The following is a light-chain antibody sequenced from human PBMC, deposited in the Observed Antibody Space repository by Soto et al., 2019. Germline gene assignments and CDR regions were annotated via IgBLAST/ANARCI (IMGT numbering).Light chain of an antibody. CDR1: QSVRSN. Sequence: EVVMTQSPATLSVSPGERVTLSCRASQSVRSNLAWYLQKPGQAPRLLIYGASTRATGIPARFSGSGSGTEFTLTISSLQSEDFAVYYCQQYNNWPPLTFGGGTMVEIK. J-gene: IGKJ4*01. CDR2: GAS. V-gene: IGKV3-15*01. CDR3: QQYNNWPPLT.